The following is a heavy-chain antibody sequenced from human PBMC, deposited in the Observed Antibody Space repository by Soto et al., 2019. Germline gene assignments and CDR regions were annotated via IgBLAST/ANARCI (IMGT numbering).Heavy chain of an antibody. CDR1: GFSFSKYY. CDR3: ADGLSFFDY. V-gene: IGHV3-48*01. J-gene: IGHJ4*02. CDR2: VSSSGDAK. D-gene: IGHD2-15*01. Sequence: GGSLRLSCAASGFSFSKYYMNWVRQAPGKGLEWISCVSSSGDAKYYVDSVKGRFTISRDNAKNTLYLQMNSLRVEDTAVYYCADGLSFFDYWGQGALVTVSS.